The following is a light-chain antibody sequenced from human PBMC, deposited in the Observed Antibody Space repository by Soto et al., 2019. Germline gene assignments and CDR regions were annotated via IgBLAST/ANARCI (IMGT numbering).Light chain of an antibody. V-gene: IGKV1-39*01. J-gene: IGKJ4*01. Sequence: DIQMTQSPSSLSASVGDRVTITCRTSENITSFLNWYQQKPGKAPKLLIYAASSLQIGVPSRFSGSWSGTDFTLPISSLQPEDFATYSCQQSHSSPLTFGGVTKVEIK. CDR2: AAS. CDR1: ENITSF. CDR3: QQSHSSPLT.